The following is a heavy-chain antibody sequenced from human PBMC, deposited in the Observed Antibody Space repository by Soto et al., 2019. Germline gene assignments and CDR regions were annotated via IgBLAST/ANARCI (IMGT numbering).Heavy chain of an antibody. V-gene: IGHV5-51*01. CDR3: ARNLLGPYGSGSYYD. Sequence: GESLKISCKGSGYSFTSYWIGWVRQMPGKGLEWMGIIYPGDSDTRYSPSFQGQVTISADKSISTAYLQWSSLKASDTAMYYCARNLLGPYGSGSYYDWGQGTLVTVSS. D-gene: IGHD3-10*01. CDR2: IYPGDSDT. CDR1: GYSFTSYW. J-gene: IGHJ4*02.